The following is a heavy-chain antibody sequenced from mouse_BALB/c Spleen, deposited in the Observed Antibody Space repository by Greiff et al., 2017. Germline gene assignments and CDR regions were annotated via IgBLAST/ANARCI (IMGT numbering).Heavy chain of an antibody. J-gene: IGHJ2*01. V-gene: IGHV1-9*01. D-gene: IGHD1-2*01. Sequence: VQLQQSGAELMKPGASVKISCKATGYTFSSYWIEWVKQRPGHGLEWIGEILPGSGSTNYNEKFKGKATFTADTSSNTAYMQLSSLTSEDSAVYYCATLTTAYYFDYWGQGTTLTVSS. CDR1: GYTFSSYW. CDR3: ATLTTAYYFDY. CDR2: ILPGSGST.